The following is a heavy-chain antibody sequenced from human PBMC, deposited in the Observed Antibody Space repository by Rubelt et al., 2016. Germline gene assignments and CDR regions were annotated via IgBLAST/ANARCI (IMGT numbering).Heavy chain of an antibody. J-gene: IGHJ6*02. V-gene: IGHV3-48*01. D-gene: IGHD7-27*01. CDR1: GFTFSSYS. Sequence: EVQLVESGGGLVQPGGSLRLSCAASGFTFSSYSMNWVRQAPGKGLEWVSYISSSSSTIYYADSVKVRFTISRDNAKNSRYLQMNSLRAEDTAVYHCARERQPGEYYYYGMDVWGQGTTVTVSS. CDR2: ISSSSSTI. CDR3: ARERQPGEYYYYGMDV.